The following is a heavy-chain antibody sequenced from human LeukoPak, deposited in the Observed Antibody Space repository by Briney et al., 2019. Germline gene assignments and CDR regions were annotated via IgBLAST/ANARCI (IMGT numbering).Heavy chain of an antibody. J-gene: IGHJ4*02. CDR1: GYSFTSYW. D-gene: IGHD3-22*01. V-gene: IGHV5-51*01. CDR3: ARRRGYYDSSGYYLDY. Sequence: GESLKISCKGSGYSFTSYWIGWVRQMPGKGLEWMGTIYPGDSDTRYSPSFQGQVTISADKSISTAYLQWSSLKASDTAMYYCARRRGYYDSSGYYLDYWGQGTLVTVSS. CDR2: IYPGDSDT.